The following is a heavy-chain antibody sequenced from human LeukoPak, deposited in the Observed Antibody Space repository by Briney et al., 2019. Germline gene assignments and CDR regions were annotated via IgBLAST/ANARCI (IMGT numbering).Heavy chain of an antibody. Sequence: GGSLRLSCAASGFTVSANYMSWVRQAPGKGLEWVANLKWDGSETYYVDSVKGRFTISRDTAKNSVHLQMNSLRAEDTAVYYCARDGYYDSSGYYYYFDYWGQGTLVTVSS. CDR2: LKWDGSET. CDR3: ARDGYYDSSGYYYYFDY. V-gene: IGHV3-7*01. J-gene: IGHJ4*02. D-gene: IGHD3-22*01. CDR1: GFTVSANY.